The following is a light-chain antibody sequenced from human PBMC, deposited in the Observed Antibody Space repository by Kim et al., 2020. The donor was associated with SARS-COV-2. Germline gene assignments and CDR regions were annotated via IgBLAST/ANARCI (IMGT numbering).Light chain of an antibody. CDR3: QKYGSSRT. V-gene: IGKV3-20*01. CDR2: VAS. CDR1: HNVSRSY. J-gene: IGKJ5*01. Sequence: LSPGERATLSCRASHNVSRSYLAWYQQNPGQAPRHLIYVASSRATGIPDRFSGSGSGTDFTFTISRLEPEDFAVYYCQKYGSSRTFGQGTRLEIK.